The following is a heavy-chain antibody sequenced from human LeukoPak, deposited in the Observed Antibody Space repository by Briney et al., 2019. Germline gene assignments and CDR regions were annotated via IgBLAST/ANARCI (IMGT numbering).Heavy chain of an antibody. V-gene: IGHV4-59*01. D-gene: IGHD1-26*01. CDR1: GGSISSYY. CDR3: ARAVYVVGATRSYYYMDV. J-gene: IGHJ6*03. CDR2: IYYSGST. Sequence: SETLSLTCTVSGGSISSYYWTWIRQPPGKGLEWIGYIYYSGSTNYNPSLKSRVTISVDTSKNQFSLKLSSVTAADTAVYYCARAVYVVGATRSYYYMDVWGKGTTVTVSS.